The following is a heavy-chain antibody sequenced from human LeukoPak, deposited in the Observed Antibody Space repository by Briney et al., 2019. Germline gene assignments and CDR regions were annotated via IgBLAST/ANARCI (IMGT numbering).Heavy chain of an antibody. V-gene: IGHV3-30*18. D-gene: IGHD6-6*01. CDR1: GFTFSSYG. J-gene: IGHJ4*02. CDR3: AKDRLEQLPGGYFDY. CDR2: ISYDGSNK. Sequence: PGGSLRLSCAASGFTFSSYGMHWVRQAPGKGLEWVAVISYDGSNKCYADSVKGRFTISRDNSKNTLYLQMNSLRAEDTAVYYCAKDRLEQLPGGYFDYWGQGTLVTVSS.